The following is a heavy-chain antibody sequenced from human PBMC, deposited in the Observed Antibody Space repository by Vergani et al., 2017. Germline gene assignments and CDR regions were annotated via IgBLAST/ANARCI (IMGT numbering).Heavy chain of an antibody. Sequence: EVQLLESGGGLVQPGGSLRLSCEASGFSFPGYAMSWVRQAPGKGLEWVSSVSWNSGSIGYADSVKGRFTISRDNAKNSLYLQMNSLRAEDTALYYCAKASTIFGVVIGYYFDYWGQGTLVTVSS. CDR3: AKASTIFGVVIGYYFDY. CDR1: GFSFPGYA. V-gene: IGHV3-9*01. D-gene: IGHD3-3*01. J-gene: IGHJ4*02. CDR2: VSWNSGSI.